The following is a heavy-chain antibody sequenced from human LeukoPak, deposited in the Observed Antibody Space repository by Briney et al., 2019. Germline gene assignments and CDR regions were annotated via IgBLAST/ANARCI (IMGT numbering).Heavy chain of an antibody. CDR3: ASGSSGWYRVDY. D-gene: IGHD6-19*01. Sequence: PVKVSCKASGGTFSSYAISWVRQAPGQGLEWMGGIIPIFGTANYAQKFQGRVTITTDESTSTAYMELSSLRSEDTAVYYCASGSSGWYRVDYWGQGTLLTVSS. CDR2: IIPIFGTA. CDR1: GGTFSSYA. V-gene: IGHV1-69*05. J-gene: IGHJ4*02.